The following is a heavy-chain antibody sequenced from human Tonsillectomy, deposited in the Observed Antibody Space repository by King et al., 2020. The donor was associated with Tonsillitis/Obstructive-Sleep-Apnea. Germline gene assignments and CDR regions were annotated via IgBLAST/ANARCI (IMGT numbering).Heavy chain of an antibody. J-gene: IGHJ3*02. D-gene: IGHD1-26*01. V-gene: IGHV4-59*08. CDR3: ARFTWELDAFDI. CDR1: GGSISSYY. CDR2: IYYSGST. Sequence: VQLQESGPGLVKPSETLSLTCTVSGGSISSYYWSWIRQPPGKGLEWIGYIYYSGSTNYNPSLKSRVTISVDTSKNQFSLKLSSVTAADTAVYYCARFTWELDAFDIWGQGTMVTVSS.